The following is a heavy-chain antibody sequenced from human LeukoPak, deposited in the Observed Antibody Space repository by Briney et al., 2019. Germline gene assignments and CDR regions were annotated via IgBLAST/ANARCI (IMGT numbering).Heavy chain of an antibody. CDR1: GFTFSNYA. Sequence: GASLRLSCAASGFTFSNYAMSWVRQAPGKGLEWVSAITGSGGNTYYADSVKGRFTISRDNSKNTVFLQMNSLRAEDAAVYYCAKIPGDSSGYYFDDYWGQGTLVTVSS. J-gene: IGHJ4*02. D-gene: IGHD3-22*01. V-gene: IGHV3-23*01. CDR3: AKIPGDSSGYYFDDY. CDR2: ITGSGGNT.